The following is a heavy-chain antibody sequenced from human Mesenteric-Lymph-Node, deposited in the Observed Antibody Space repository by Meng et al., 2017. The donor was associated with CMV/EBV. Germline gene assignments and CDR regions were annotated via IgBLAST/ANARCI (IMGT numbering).Heavy chain of an antibody. CDR3: ARNSDRLENWFDP. J-gene: IGHJ5*02. CDR2: IVPISGTA. Sequence: CKASGGTFSTYAISWVRQAPGQGLEWMGVIVPISGTANYAQKFQGRVTITSDESTSTAYMELSSLRSEDTAVYFCARNSDRLENWFDPWGQGTLVTSPQ. V-gene: IGHV1-69*01. D-gene: IGHD1-26*01. CDR1: GGTFSTYA.